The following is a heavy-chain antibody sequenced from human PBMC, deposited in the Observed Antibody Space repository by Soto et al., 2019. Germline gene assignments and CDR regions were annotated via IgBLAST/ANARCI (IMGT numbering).Heavy chain of an antibody. D-gene: IGHD4-17*01. CDR2: IIPIFGTA. CDR3: ALIDEHDYGDETDAFDI. V-gene: IGHV1-69*01. Sequence: QVQLVQSGAEVKKPGSSVKVSYKASGGTFSSYAISWVRQAPGQGLEWMGGIIPIFGTANYAQKFQGRVTIPAAASPRKAYMELRSVGSEDTAGYYCALIDEHDYGDETDAFDIWGKGPMVTVSS. CDR1: GGTFSSYA. J-gene: IGHJ3*02.